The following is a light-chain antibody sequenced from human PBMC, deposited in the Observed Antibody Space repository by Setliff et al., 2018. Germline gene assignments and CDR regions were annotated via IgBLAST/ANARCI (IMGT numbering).Light chain of an antibody. Sequence: LTQPPSASGSPGQSLTISCTGTSRDIGAYNSVSWYQQHPGKAPKLLIYEVTRRPSGVPDRFSGSKSGNTASLTVSGLQADDEADYFCCSYAASYNPYVFGSGTKVTVL. CDR3: CSYAASYNPYV. CDR1: SRDIGAYNS. V-gene: IGLV2-8*01. CDR2: EVT. J-gene: IGLJ1*01.